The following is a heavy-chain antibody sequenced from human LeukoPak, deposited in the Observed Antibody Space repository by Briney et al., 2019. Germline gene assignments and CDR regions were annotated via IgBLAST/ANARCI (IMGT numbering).Heavy chain of an antibody. J-gene: IGHJ6*03. D-gene: IGHD3-10*01. V-gene: IGHV4-30-4*07. CDR1: GGSISSGGYS. CDR2: IYYSGST. CDR3: ARHLVRGVIPYYMDV. Sequence: SQTLSLTCAVSGGSISSGGYSWSWIRQPPGKGLEWIGYIYYSGSTYYNPSLKSRVTISVDTSKNQFSLKLSSVTAADTAVYYCARHLVRGVIPYYMDVWGKGTTVTVSS.